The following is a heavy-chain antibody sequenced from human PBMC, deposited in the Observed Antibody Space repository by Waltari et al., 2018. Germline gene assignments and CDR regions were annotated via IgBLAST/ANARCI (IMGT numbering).Heavy chain of an antibody. J-gene: IGHJ3*02. V-gene: IGHV4-59*11. CDR1: GGSISRHY. CDR3: ARDGPLVGATSSAFDI. CDR2: IYYSGST. Sequence: QVQLQESGPGLVKPSETLSLTCPVSGGSISRHYWSCIRQPPGKGLEWIGYIYYSGSTNYNPALKSRVTISVDTSKNQFSLKLSAVTAADTAVYYCARDGPLVGATSSAFDIWGQGTMVTVSS. D-gene: IGHD1-26*01.